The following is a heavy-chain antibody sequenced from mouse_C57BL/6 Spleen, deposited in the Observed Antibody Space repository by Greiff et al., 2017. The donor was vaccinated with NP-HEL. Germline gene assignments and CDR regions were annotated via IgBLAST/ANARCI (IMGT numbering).Heavy chain of an antibody. V-gene: IGHV1-69*01. D-gene: IGHD1-1*01. CDR3: ARRNTVYAMDY. J-gene: IGHJ4*01. CDR2: IDPSDSYT. CDR1: GYTFTSYW. Sequence: QVQLQQPGAELVMPGASVKLSCKASGYTFTSYWMHWVKQRPGQGLEWIGEIDPSDSYTNYNQKFKGKSTLTVDKSSSTAYMQLSSLTSEDSAVYYCARRNTVYAMDYWGQGTSVTVSS.